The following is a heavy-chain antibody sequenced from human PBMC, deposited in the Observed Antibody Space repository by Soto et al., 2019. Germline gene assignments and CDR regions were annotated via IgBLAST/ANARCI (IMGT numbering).Heavy chain of an antibody. D-gene: IGHD6-6*01. V-gene: IGHV4-31*03. CDR1: GGSISSGGYY. CDR2: IYYSGST. Sequence: SETLSLTCTVSGGSISSGGYYWSWIRQHPGKGLEWIGYIYYSGSTYYNPSLKSRVTISVDTSKNQFSLKLSYVTAADTAVYYCAGDRQEYGRSSRSGNWFDPWGQGTPVTVSS. CDR3: AGDRQEYGRSSRSGNWFDP. J-gene: IGHJ5*02.